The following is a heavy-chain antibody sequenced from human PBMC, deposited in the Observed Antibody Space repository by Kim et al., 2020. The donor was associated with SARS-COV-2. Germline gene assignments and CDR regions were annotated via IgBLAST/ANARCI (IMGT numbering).Heavy chain of an antibody. Sequence: NYNPSLKSRGTISVDASKTQFSLRRSSVTAADTAVYYCARNRGQWPQDYWGQGTLVTVSS. D-gene: IGHD2-8*01. V-gene: IGHV4-34*01. CDR3: ARNRGQWPQDY. J-gene: IGHJ4*02.